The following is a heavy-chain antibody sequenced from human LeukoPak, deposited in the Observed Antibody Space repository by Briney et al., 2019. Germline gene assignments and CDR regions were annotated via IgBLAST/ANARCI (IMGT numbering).Heavy chain of an antibody. Sequence: ASVKVSCTASGYTSTNYGVTWVRQAPGQGLEWMGWVSTYNGNTNYAQKLQGRVTMTTDTSTSTAYMELRSLRSDDAAVYYCARDRQLGVWGQGTTVTVSS. CDR2: VSTYNGNT. CDR3: ARDRQLGV. V-gene: IGHV1-18*01. CDR1: GYTSTNYG. J-gene: IGHJ6*02. D-gene: IGHD6-13*01.